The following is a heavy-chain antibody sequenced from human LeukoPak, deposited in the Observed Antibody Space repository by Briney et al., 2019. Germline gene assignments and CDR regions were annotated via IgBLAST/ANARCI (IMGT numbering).Heavy chain of an antibody. D-gene: IGHD3-16*01. CDR1: GGSISSYY. CDR3: ARGSRGGYNWFDP. V-gene: IGHV4-59*01. Sequence: SETLSLTCTVSGGSISSYYWSWIRQPPGKELERIGYIHYSGATNYSPSLKSRITISVDTSENQFSLRLSSVTAADTAVYYCARGSRGGYNWFDPWGQGTLVTVSS. CDR2: IHYSGAT. J-gene: IGHJ5*02.